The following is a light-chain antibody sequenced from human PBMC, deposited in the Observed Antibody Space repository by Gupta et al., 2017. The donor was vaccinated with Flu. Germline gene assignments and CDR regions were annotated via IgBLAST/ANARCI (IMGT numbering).Light chain of an antibody. CDR1: QSLSRNY. J-gene: IGKJ2*01. CDR2: GAS. Sequence: ATLSLAPGEKVTPSCRASQSLSRNYLAWYQKKPGQPPRLLIYGASNRATGIPDRFSGSGSGTDFTLTINRLDPEDFAVYYCQQFGSSPYTFGQGSKLEIK. V-gene: IGKV3-20*01. CDR3: QQFGSSPYT.